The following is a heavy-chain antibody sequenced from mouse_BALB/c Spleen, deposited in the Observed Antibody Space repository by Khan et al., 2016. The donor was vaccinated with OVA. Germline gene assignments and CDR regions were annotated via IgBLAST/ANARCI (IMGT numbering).Heavy chain of an antibody. D-gene: IGHD2-4*01. CDR2: IYPGDGDT. CDR3: ARDGLRGVGVDY. J-gene: IGHJ4*01. Sequence: QVQLQQSGPELVKPGALVKISCKASGYTFTAYDINWVKQRPGQGLEWIGWIYPGDGDTRHNENFKGTATLTADKSSTTAYMQLSSLTSVDSAVYFCARDGLRGVGVDYWGQGASVSVSS. CDR1: GYTFTAYD. V-gene: IGHV1S56*01.